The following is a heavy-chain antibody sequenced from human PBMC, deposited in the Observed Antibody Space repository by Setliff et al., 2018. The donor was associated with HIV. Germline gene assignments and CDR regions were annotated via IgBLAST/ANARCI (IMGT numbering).Heavy chain of an antibody. CDR2: IYSGGST. CDR1: GFTVSSNY. V-gene: IGHV3-66*01. D-gene: IGHD5-18*01. Sequence: PVGSLRLSCAASGFTVSSNYMSWVRQAPGKGLEWVSVIYSGGSTYYADSVKGRFTISRDNSKNTLYLQMNSLRAEDTAVYYCARDTAMVPYYYYGMDVWGQGTTVTV. CDR3: ARDTAMVPYYYYGMDV. J-gene: IGHJ6*02.